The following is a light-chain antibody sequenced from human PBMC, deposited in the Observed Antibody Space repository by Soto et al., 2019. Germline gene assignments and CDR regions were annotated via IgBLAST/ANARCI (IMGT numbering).Light chain of an antibody. V-gene: IGKV2-28*01. J-gene: IGKJ2*01. CDR1: QSLLHSNGYTY. CDR2: LGS. CDR3: MQALPTYP. Sequence: DIVMTQSPLSLPVTPGEPASISSRPSQSLLHSNGYTYLAWYLQNPGQSPQLLIYLGSNRSSGVPDKLSGIGSSTDFTLKNSGIENEDVGVFYFMQALPTYPFGQRTKLEIK.